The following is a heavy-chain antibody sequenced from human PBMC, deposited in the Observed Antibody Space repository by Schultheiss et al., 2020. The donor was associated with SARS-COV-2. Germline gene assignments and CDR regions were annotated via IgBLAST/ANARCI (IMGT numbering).Heavy chain of an antibody. CDR1: GGSISSGGYS. CDR2: IYHSGST. V-gene: IGHV4-30-2*01. Sequence: SQTLSLTCAVSGGSISSGGYSWSWIRQPPGKGLEWIGYIYHSGSTYYNPSLKSRVTISVDRSKNQFSLKLSSVTAADTAVYYCAREGGQFDYWGQGTTVTVSS. J-gene: IGHJ4*03. CDR3: AREGGQFDY. D-gene: IGHD1-26*01.